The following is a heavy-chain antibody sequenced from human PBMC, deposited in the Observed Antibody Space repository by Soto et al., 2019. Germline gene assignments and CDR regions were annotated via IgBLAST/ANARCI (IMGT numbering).Heavy chain of an antibody. J-gene: IGHJ5*02. CDR3: AREDRFLEWLGWFDP. Sequence: QVQLQESRPGLVKPSQTLSLTCTVSGGSISSGGYYWSWIRQHPGKGLEWIGYIYYSGSTYYNPSLKSRVTISVDTSKNQFSLKLSSVTAADTAVYYCAREDRFLEWLGWFDPWGQGTLVTVSS. V-gene: IGHV4-31*03. D-gene: IGHD3-3*01. CDR2: IYYSGST. CDR1: GGSISSGGYY.